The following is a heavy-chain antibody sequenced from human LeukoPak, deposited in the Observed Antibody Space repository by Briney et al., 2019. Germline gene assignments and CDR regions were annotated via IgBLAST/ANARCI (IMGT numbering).Heavy chain of an antibody. V-gene: IGHV4-38-2*02. D-gene: IGHD3-22*01. Sequence: SETLSLTCTVSGYSISSGYYWGWIRQPPGKGLEWIGSIYHSGSTYYNPSLKSRVTISVDTSKNQFSLKLSSVTAADTAVYYCARGVHVRKYDSNDKSFDPWGQGTLVTVSS. CDR2: IYHSGST. CDR1: GYSISSGYY. J-gene: IGHJ5*02. CDR3: ARGVHVRKYDSNDKSFDP.